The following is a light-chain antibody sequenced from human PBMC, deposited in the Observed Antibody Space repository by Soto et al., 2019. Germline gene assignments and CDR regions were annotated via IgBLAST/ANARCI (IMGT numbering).Light chain of an antibody. V-gene: IGLV2-14*01. Sequence: QSALTQPASVSGSPGQTITISFTGTSSDVGRYNTVSWYQHHPGKAPKLIIYEVTHRPAGISDRFSASKPGNTASLTISGLQAEDEADYYCNSLRVNHLYVFGSGTKVTVL. J-gene: IGLJ1*01. CDR1: SSDVGRYNT. CDR2: EVT. CDR3: NSLRVNHLYV.